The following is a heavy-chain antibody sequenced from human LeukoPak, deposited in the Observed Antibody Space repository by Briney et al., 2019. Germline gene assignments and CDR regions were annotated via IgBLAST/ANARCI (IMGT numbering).Heavy chain of an antibody. J-gene: IGHJ6*02. CDR3: ARDNSDLGDYYYYGMGV. Sequence: PGGSLRLSCAASGFTFSSYSMNWVRQAPGKGLEWVSSISSSSSYIYYADSVKGRFTISRDNAKNSLYLQMNSLRAEDTAVYYCARDNSDLGDYYYYGMGVWGQGTTVTVSS. D-gene: IGHD1-20*01. CDR1: GFTFSSYS. V-gene: IGHV3-21*01. CDR2: ISSSSSYI.